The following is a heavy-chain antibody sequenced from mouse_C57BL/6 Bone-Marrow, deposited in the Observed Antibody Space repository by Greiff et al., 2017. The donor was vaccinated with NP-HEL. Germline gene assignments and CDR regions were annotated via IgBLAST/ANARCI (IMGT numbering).Heavy chain of an antibody. V-gene: IGHV1-9*01. D-gene: IGHD1-1*01. Sequence: QVQLQQSGAELMKPGASVKLSCKATGYTFTGNWIEWVKQRPGHGLEWIGEILPGSGNTYYNERFKGKATFTADTSSNTAYMQLSSLTTEDSAIYYCARDYYGSSYFDYWGRGTTLTVSS. CDR2: ILPGSGNT. CDR1: GYTFTGNW. CDR3: ARDYYGSSYFDY. J-gene: IGHJ2*01.